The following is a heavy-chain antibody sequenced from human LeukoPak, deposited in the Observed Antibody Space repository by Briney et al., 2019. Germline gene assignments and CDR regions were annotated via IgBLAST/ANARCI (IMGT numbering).Heavy chain of an antibody. J-gene: IGHJ4*02. CDR1: GFTFSAYN. CDR3: ASHLYSIYFRFDY. D-gene: IGHD4-11*01. Sequence: PGGSLRLSCEGSGFTFSAYNLNWVRQAPGKGLESISYISSSSATIFYADSVKGRFTISRDNAKNSLYLQMNSLRAEDTAVYYCASHLYSIYFRFDYWGQGTLLTVSS. V-gene: IGHV3-48*04. CDR2: ISSSSATI.